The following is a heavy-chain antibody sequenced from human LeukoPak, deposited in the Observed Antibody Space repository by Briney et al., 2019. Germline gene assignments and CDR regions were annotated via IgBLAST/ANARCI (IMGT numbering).Heavy chain of an antibody. CDR1: GGSISSGDYC. V-gene: IGHV4-30-4*01. D-gene: IGHD2-2*01. J-gene: IGHJ4*02. Sequence: PSQTLSLTCTVSGGSISSGDYCWSWIRQPPGKGLEWIGYISYSGTTYYNPSLKSRGTISEDTSKNQFSLKLTSVTAADTAVYYCARGTRGGHFDYWGQGTLVPVSS. CDR3: ARGTRGGHFDY. CDR2: ISYSGTT.